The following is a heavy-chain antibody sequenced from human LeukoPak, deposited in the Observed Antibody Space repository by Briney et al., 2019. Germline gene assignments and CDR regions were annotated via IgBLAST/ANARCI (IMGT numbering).Heavy chain of an antibody. CDR2: INPSGGST. CDR3: AVPDIVVVVAATPGAEYFQH. Sequence: ASVKVSCKASGYTFTSYYMHWVRQAPGQGLEWMGIINPSGGSTSYAQKFQGRVTMTRDTSTSTVYMELSSLRSEDTAVYYCAVPDIVVVVAATPGAEYFQHWGQGTLVTVSS. D-gene: IGHD2-15*01. CDR1: GYTFTSYY. V-gene: IGHV1-46*01. J-gene: IGHJ1*01.